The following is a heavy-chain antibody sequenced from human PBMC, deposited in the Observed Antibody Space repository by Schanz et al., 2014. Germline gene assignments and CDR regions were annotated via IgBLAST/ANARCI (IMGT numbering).Heavy chain of an antibody. J-gene: IGHJ4*02. CDR3: ARDRGYCSGGSCLTFDY. V-gene: IGHV3-33*01. Sequence: VQLLDSGGGLVQPGGSLRLSCAASGFAFSVYGMHWVRQAPGKGPEWVAVIWSDGSTKYYADSVKGRFTISRDNSKNTLYLQMNSLRADDTAVYYCARDRGYCSGGSCLTFDYWGQGTLVTVSS. CDR1: GFAFSVYG. CDR2: IWSDGSTK. D-gene: IGHD2-15*01.